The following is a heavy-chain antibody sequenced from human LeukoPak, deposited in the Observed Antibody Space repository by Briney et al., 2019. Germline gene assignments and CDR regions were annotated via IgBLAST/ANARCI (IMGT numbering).Heavy chain of an antibody. CDR1: GFTFNNYA. CDR3: SKGGNYVFLTGYYDSAF. V-gene: IGHV3-23*01. J-gene: IGHJ4*02. D-gene: IGHD3-9*01. Sequence: GASLRLSCAASGFTFNNYAMSWVRQAPGKGLEWVSAILGSGRSAYYADSVKGRFTISRDNSKNSLFLQMNSLRVEDTALYYCSKGGNYVFLTGYYDSAFWGQGPLVTVSA. CDR2: ILGSGRSA.